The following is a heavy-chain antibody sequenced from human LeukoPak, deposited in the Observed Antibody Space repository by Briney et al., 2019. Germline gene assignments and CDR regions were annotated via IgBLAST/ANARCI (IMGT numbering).Heavy chain of an antibody. D-gene: IGHD6-13*01. J-gene: IGHJ4*02. CDR1: GFTFSSHE. Sequence: GGSLRLSCAGSGFTFSSHEMNWVRQAPGKGLEWISYISGSGSTRYYADSVNGRFTISRDNARNSLYLQMNSLRAEDTAVYFCARARIAAPLLDYWGQGSLVTVSS. V-gene: IGHV3-48*03. CDR2: ISGSGSTR. CDR3: ARARIAAPLLDY.